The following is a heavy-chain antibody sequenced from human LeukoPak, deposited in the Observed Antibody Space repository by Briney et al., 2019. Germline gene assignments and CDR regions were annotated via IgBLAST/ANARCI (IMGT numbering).Heavy chain of an antibody. J-gene: IGHJ4*02. Sequence: GGSLRLSCAASGFTFSTYWMSWVRQAPGKGLEWVANIKQDGSEKYYVDSVKGRFTIARDNGINSLYLQMTSLRAEDTAVYYCARGEYSGSQATDYWGQGTLVTVSS. D-gene: IGHD6-6*01. CDR1: GFTFSTYW. V-gene: IGHV3-7*04. CDR2: IKQDGSEK. CDR3: ARGEYSGSQATDY.